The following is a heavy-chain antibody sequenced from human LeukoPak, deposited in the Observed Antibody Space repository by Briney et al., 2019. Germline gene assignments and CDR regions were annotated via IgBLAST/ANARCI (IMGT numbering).Heavy chain of an antibody. Sequence: SETLSLTCVVSGATITSRIWWSWVRQPPGKGLEWIGEISHTGSIDYTPSLKSRATISLDKSKNQLSLNLTSVTAADTAMYYCARDNERRLTAAGTAAFDLWGRGTLVTLSS. CDR2: ISHTGSI. V-gene: IGHV4-4*02. CDR3: ARDNERRLTAAGTAAFDL. D-gene: IGHD6-13*01. J-gene: IGHJ2*01. CDR1: GATITSRIW.